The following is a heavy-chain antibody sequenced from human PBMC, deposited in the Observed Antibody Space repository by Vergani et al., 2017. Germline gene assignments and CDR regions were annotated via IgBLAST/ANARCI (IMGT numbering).Heavy chain of an antibody. J-gene: IGHJ6*03. D-gene: IGHD2-2*01. V-gene: IGHV4-34*01. CDR2: INHSGST. Sequence: QVQLQQWGAGLLKPSETLSLTCAVYGGSFSGYYWSWICHPPGKGLEWIGEINHSGSTNYNPSLTSRVTISVDTSKNQFSLKLSSVTAADTAVYYCARGGIVVVPANYYYYYMDVWGKGTTVTVSS. CDR1: GGSFSGYY. CDR3: ARGGIVVVPANYYYYYMDV.